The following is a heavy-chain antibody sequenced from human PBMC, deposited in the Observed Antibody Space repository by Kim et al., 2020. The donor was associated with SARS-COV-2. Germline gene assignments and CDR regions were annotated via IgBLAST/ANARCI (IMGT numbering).Heavy chain of an antibody. J-gene: IGHJ3*02. CDR3: ARGGYDSFDDGFDI. D-gene: IGHD3-3*01. CDR2: IKSDGSST. Sequence: GGSLRLSCAASGFTFSSYWMHWVRQAPGKGLVWVSRIKSDGSSTSYADSVKGRFTISRDNAKNTLYLQMNSLRVEDTAVYYCARGGYDSFDDGFDIWGQGTMVTVSS. V-gene: IGHV3-74*01. CDR1: GFTFSSYW.